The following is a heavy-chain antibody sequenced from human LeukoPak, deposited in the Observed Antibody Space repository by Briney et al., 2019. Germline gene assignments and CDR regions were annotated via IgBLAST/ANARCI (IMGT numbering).Heavy chain of an antibody. Sequence: GGXLRLSCAASGFTFSSYSMNWVRQAPGKGLDWVSSISSSGSYIYYADSVKGRFTVSRDNAKNSLYPQMNSLRGEDTAVYYCARDLGPRTSCYDYWGQGALVTVSS. V-gene: IGHV3-21*01. CDR2: ISSSGSYI. CDR1: GFTFSSYS. D-gene: IGHD2-2*01. J-gene: IGHJ4*02. CDR3: ARDLGPRTSCYDY.